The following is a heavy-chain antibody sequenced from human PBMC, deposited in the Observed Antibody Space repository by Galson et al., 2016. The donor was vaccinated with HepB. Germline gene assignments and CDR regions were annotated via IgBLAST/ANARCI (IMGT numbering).Heavy chain of an antibody. J-gene: IGHJ4*02. Sequence: QSGAEVKKPGESLRISCKGSGYSFTTYWISWVRQMPGKGLEWMGRIDPSDSYTNYSPSFQGHVTISADKSVSTAYLQWSSLKASDTAMYYCARHRAVESHYDSSGTNINDYWGQGTLVTVSS. D-gene: IGHD3-22*01. CDR3: ARHRAVESHYDSSGTNINDY. CDR2: IDPSDSYT. V-gene: IGHV5-10-1*01. CDR1: GYSFTTYW.